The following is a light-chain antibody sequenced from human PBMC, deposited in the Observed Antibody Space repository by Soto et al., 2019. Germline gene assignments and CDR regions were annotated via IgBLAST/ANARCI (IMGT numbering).Light chain of an antibody. J-gene: IGKJ2*01. Sequence: DIQMTQSPSSLSASVGDRVTITCRASQSISNYLNWYQQKPGKAPKLLIYAASSLQSGVPSRFSGSGSGTDFTLTISSLQHEDFATYYCRQSYSTPTFGQGTKLEIK. V-gene: IGKV1-39*01. CDR3: RQSYSTPT. CDR2: AAS. CDR1: QSISNY.